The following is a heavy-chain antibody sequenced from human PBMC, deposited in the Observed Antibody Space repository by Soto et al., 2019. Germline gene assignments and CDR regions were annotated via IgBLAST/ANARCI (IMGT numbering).Heavy chain of an antibody. J-gene: IGHJ4*02. V-gene: IGHV3-23*01. Sequence: SLRLSCAASGFTFSNFAMTWVRQAPGKGLECVSGIFGSGRGIEYADSVKGRFTISRDNSENTLYLQMTNLRADDTAVYYCAKEAVYGDGLWLMDHWGQGTPVTVSS. CDR2: IFGSGRGI. CDR1: GFTFSNFA. D-gene: IGHD4-17*01. CDR3: AKEAVYGDGLWLMDH.